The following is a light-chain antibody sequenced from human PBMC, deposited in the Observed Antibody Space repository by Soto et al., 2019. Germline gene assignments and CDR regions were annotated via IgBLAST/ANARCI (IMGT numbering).Light chain of an antibody. J-gene: IGLJ2*01. CDR3: ATWDDSLSGYVV. CDR1: SSNVGKNF. V-gene: IGLV1-51*01. CDR2: DNI. Sequence: QSVLTQPPSVSAAPGQKVTISCSGSSSNVGKNFVSWYQHVPGKAPKLLIYDNIQRPSGVPDRFSGSKSGTSAFLAISGLQSEDEADYYCATWDDSLSGYVVFGGGTQLTVL.